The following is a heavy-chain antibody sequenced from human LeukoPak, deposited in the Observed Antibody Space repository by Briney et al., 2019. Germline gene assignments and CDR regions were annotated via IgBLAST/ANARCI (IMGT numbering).Heavy chain of an antibody. V-gene: IGHV3-43*01. Sequence: GGSLRLSCAASGFTFDDYTMHWVRQAPGKGLDWVSLISWDGGSTYYADSVKGRFTISRDNSKNSLYLQMNSLRTEDTALYYCAKDHISLGQLVKEASCGMDVWGQGTTVTVSS. CDR1: GFTFDDYT. CDR2: ISWDGGST. J-gene: IGHJ6*02. CDR3: AKDHISLGQLVKEASCGMDV. D-gene: IGHD6-13*01.